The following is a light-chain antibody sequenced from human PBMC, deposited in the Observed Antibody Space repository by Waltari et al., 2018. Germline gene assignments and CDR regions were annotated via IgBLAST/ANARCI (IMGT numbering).Light chain of an antibody. CDR2: VTA. CDR3: QKRRDWPRT. Sequence: VLTQSPPILSLSPGAPASLPRRASQSVTNYLAWYQQKPGQAPRLLIYVTANRATGIPARSSGSGFGTDVTLTISSLGREDIAVYYCQKRRDWPRTFGGGTKVKIK. CDR1: QSVTNY. V-gene: IGKV3-11*01. J-gene: IGKJ4*01.